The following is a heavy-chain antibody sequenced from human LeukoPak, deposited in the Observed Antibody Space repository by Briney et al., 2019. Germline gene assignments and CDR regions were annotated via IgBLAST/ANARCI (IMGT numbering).Heavy chain of an antibody. CDR3: ARFQSRYENRRSDI. CDR1: GGSMSSGDYY. D-gene: IGHD3-16*02. J-gene: IGHJ3*02. CDR2: TYNSGSP. V-gene: IGHV4-30-4*08. Sequence: PSETLSLTCTVSGGSMSSGDYYYTWIRQPPGKGLEWIGFTYNSGSPYYIPSLKSRSTISIDTSKNQFSLKLRAVTAADTGVYYCARFQSRYENRRSDISGPGTMVTVSS.